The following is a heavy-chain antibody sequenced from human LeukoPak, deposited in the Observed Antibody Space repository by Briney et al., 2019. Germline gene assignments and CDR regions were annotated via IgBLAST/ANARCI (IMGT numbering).Heavy chain of an antibody. CDR2: IHPGDSDT. CDR1: GYSFTSYW. CDR3: ARAGTYYYYHMDV. D-gene: IGHD6-19*01. V-gene: IGHV5-51*01. J-gene: IGHJ6*03. Sequence: GESLKISCKGSGYSFTSYWIGWVRQMPGKGLEWMGIIHPGDSDTRYSPSFQGQVTISADKSISTAYLQWSSLKASDTAIYYCARAGTYYYYHMDVWGKGTTITVFS.